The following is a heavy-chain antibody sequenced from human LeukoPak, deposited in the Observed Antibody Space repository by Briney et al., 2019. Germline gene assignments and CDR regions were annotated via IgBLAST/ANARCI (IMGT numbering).Heavy chain of an antibody. D-gene: IGHD6-25*01. Sequence: ASVKVSCKPSGYSLTAHHIHWMRQAPGQGLEWVGWTVPRSGDTNYAQRFQGRVTMTRDTSISTVYMELSGLTSDDTAVYYCAVSIQAASIPAFDYWGQGAPVTVSS. V-gene: IGHV1-2*02. J-gene: IGHJ4*02. CDR1: GYSLTAHH. CDR2: TVPRSGDT. CDR3: AVSIQAASIPAFDY.